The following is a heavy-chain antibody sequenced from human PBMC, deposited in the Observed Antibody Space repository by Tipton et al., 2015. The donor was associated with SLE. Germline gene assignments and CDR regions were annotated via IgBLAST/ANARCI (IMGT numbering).Heavy chain of an antibody. J-gene: IGHJ4*02. CDR2: ISSSGSTI. D-gene: IGHD1-26*01. V-gene: IGHV3-48*03. Sequence: SLRLSCAASGFTFSSYEMNWVRQAPGKGLEWVSYISSSGSTIYYADSVKGRFTISRDNAKNSLYLQMNSLRAEDTAVYYCARGPREGWDLRGVDYWGQGTLVTVSS. CDR1: GFTFSSYE. CDR3: ARGPREGWDLRGVDY.